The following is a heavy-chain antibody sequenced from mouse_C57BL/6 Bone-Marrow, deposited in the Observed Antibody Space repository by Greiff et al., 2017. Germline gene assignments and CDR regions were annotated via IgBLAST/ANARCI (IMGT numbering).Heavy chain of an antibody. CDR1: GYTFTSYG. V-gene: IGHV1-81*01. D-gene: IGHD1-1*01. CDR2: IYPRSGNT. J-gene: IGHJ2*01. CDR3: AREGDYYGSSYFDY. Sequence: QVQLQQSGAELARPGASVKLSCKASGYTFTSYGISWVKQRTGQGLEWIGEIYPRSGNTYYNEQFKGKATLTADKSSSTAYMEVRSLTSEDSAVYFCAREGDYYGSSYFDYWGQGTTLTVSS.